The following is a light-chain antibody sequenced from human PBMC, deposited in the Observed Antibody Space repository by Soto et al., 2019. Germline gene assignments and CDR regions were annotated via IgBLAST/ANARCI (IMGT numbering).Light chain of an antibody. J-gene: IGLJ3*02. CDR1: SSNIGNNY. Sequence: QSVLTQPPSVSAAPGQKVTISCSGSSSNIGNNYVSWYQQLPGTAPNLLIYDNNKRPSGIPDRFSGSKSDTSATLGIAGLQTGDEADYYCATWHSGPSAGLVFGGGT. CDR2: DNN. V-gene: IGLV1-51*01. CDR3: ATWHSGPSAGLV.